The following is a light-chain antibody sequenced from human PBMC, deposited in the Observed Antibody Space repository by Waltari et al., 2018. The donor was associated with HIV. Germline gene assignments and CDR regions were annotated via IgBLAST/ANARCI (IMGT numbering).Light chain of an antibody. CDR2: EDS. CDR3: QAWDGSTEV. V-gene: IGLV3-1*01. J-gene: IGLJ1*01. Sequence: SYELTQPPSVSVSPGQTATITCPGDKLGDKYIFWYQQKPGQSPRLVIYEDSRRSAGMPGRLSGSNSGNTATLTISGTQAVDEADYYCQAWDGSTEVFGTGTTVTVL. CDR1: KLGDKY.